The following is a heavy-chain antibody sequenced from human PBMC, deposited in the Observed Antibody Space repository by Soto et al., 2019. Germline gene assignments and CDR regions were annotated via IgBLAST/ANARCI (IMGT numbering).Heavy chain of an antibody. CDR2: ISYDGSNK. CDR1: GFTFSSYG. J-gene: IGHJ5*02. D-gene: IGHD6-13*01. Sequence: GGSLRLSCAASGFTFSSYGMHWVRQAPGKGLEWVAVISYDGSNKYYADSVKGRFTISRDNSKNTLYLQMNSLRAEDTAVYYCARRERAAGTDWWFDPWGQGTLVTVSS. CDR3: ARRERAAGTDWWFDP. V-gene: IGHV3-30*03.